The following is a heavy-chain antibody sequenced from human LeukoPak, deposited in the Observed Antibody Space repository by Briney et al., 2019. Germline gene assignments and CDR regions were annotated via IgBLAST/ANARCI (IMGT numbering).Heavy chain of an antibody. CDR2: IWYDGSKE. D-gene: IGHD2-2*01. Sequence: GGSLRLSCAASGFTFSNYGMHWVRQAPGKGLEWVAVIWYDGSKEYYADSVKGRFTISRDNSRNTLSLQMESLRVEGTAVYYCAIEYCSSTTCYGGVSDFWGQGTLVTVSS. CDR3: AIEYCSSTTCYGGVSDF. CDR1: GFTFSNYG. V-gene: IGHV3-33*01. J-gene: IGHJ4*02.